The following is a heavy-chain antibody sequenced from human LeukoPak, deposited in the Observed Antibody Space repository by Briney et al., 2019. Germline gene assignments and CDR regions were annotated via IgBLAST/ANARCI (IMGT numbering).Heavy chain of an antibody. Sequence: GSLRLSCAASGFTFSSYGMHWVRQAPGKGLEWVAVISYDGSNKYYADSVKGRFTISRDNSKNTLYLQMNSLRAEDTAVYYCAKEAHYYDSSGLDYWGQGTLVTVSS. CDR2: ISYDGSNK. CDR3: AKEAHYYDSSGLDY. CDR1: GFTFSSYG. D-gene: IGHD3-22*01. J-gene: IGHJ4*02. V-gene: IGHV3-30*18.